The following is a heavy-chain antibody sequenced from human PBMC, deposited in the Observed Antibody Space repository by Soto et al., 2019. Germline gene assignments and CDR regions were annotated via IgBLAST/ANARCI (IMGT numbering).Heavy chain of an antibody. V-gene: IGHV3-73*01. Sequence: GGSLRLSCVASGFTFSGSIIHWVRQASGKGLEWVGRIRSKANSYATAYAASVKGRFTISRDDSKNTAYLQMNSLKTEDTAVYYCTRGYYDFWMSWSDPWGKGTLVTASS. D-gene: IGHD3-3*01. J-gene: IGHJ5*02. CDR3: TRGYYDFWMSWSDP. CDR2: IRSKANSYAT. CDR1: GFTFSGSI.